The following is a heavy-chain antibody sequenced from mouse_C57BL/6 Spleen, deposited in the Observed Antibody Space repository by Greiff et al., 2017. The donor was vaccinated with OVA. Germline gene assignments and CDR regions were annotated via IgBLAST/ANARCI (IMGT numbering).Heavy chain of an antibody. CDR2: IYPGSGNT. CDR1: GYTFTDYY. CDR3: ARLFITTVVEGDYFDY. D-gene: IGHD1-1*01. V-gene: IGHV1-76*01. Sequence: QVQLQQSGAELVRPGASVKLSCKASGYTFTDYYINWVKQRPGQGLEWIARIYPGSGNTYYNEKFKGKATLTAEKSSSTAYMQLSSLTSEDSAVYFCARLFITTVVEGDYFDYWGQGTTLTVSS. J-gene: IGHJ2*01.